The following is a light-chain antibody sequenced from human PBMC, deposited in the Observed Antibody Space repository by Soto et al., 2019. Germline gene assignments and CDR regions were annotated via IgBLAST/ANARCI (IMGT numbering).Light chain of an antibody. CDR2: EVD. J-gene: IGLJ1*01. CDR3: SSYAGSNTPLYV. V-gene: IGLV2-8*01. CDR1: SSDVGVYYY. Sequence: QSVLTQPPSASGSPGQSVTISCTGTSSDVGVYYYVSWYQQHPGEAPKLIIYEVDKRPSGVPDRFSGSKSGNTASLTVSGLQAEDEADYYCSSYAGSNTPLYVFGTGTKVTVX.